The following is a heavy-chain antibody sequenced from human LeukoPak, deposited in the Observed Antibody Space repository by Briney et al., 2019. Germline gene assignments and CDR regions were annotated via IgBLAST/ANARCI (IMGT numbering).Heavy chain of an antibody. V-gene: IGHV4-59*01. Sequence: KPSETLSLTCAVSGDSISFYSWNWIRQPPGKGLEWIGDISYSGSTNYNPSLKSRVTMSLDTTKNQFSLKLSSVTAADTAVYYCARSFPGTYGGLHYFDFWGQGTLVTVSS. J-gene: IGHJ4*02. CDR1: GDSISFYS. CDR3: ARSFPGTYGGLHYFDF. D-gene: IGHD3-10*01. CDR2: ISYSGST.